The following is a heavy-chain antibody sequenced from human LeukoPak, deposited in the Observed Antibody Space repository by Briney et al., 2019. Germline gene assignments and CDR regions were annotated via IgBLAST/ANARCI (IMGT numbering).Heavy chain of an antibody. CDR1: GYTFTSYA. CDR2: INAGNGNT. CDR3: ARAPYYDILTGFAFDY. D-gene: IGHD3-9*01. Sequence: ASVKVSCKASGYTFTSYAMHWVRQAPGQRLEWMGWINAGNGNTKYSQKFQGRVTITRDTSASTAYMELRSLRSDDTAVYYCARAPYYDILTGFAFDYWGQGTLVTVSS. J-gene: IGHJ4*02. V-gene: IGHV1-3*01.